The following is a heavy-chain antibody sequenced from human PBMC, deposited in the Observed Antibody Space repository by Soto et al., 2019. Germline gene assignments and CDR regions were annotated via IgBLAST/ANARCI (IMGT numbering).Heavy chain of an antibody. Sequence: GGSLRLSCAASGFTFSSYAMSWVRQAPGKGLEWVSAISGSGGSTYYADSVKGRFTISRDNSKNTLYLQMNSLRAEDTAVYYCAKGLLYCSSTSCYGFWNYFDYWGQGTLVTVSS. D-gene: IGHD2-2*01. CDR2: ISGSGGST. CDR1: GFTFSSYA. CDR3: AKGLLYCSSTSCYGFWNYFDY. J-gene: IGHJ4*02. V-gene: IGHV3-23*01.